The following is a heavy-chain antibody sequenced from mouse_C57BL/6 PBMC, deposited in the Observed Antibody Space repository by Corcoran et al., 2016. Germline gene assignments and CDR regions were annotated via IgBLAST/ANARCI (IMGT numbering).Heavy chain of an antibody. CDR3: ASGYSNPFAY. CDR1: GYTFTDYY. CDR2: INPNNGGT. Sequence: EVQLQQSGPELVKPGASVKISCKASGYTFTDYYMNWVKQSHGKSLEWIGDINPNNGGTSYNQKFKGKSTLTVDKSSSTAYMELRSLTSEDSAVYYCASGYSNPFAYWGQGTLVTVSA. J-gene: IGHJ3*01. V-gene: IGHV1-26*01. D-gene: IGHD2-5*01.